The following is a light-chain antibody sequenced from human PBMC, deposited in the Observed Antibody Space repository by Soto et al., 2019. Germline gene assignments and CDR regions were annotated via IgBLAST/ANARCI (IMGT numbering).Light chain of an antibody. V-gene: IGKV3D-15*01. Sequence: EIVLTQSPGTLSLSPGERATLSCRASQTVNNNYVAWYQQKPGQAPRLLIFRASNKATGIPDRFSGSGSGTEFTLTISSLQSEDFAVYYCQQYNNWPPYTFGQGTKVDIK. CDR1: QTVNNN. CDR2: RAS. CDR3: QQYNNWPPYT. J-gene: IGKJ1*01.